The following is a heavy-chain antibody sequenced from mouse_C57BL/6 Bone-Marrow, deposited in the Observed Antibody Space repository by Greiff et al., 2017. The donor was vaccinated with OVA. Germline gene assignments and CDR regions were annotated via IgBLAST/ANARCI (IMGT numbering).Heavy chain of an antibody. J-gene: IGHJ1*03. V-gene: IGHV1-19*01. CDR1: GYTFTDYY. D-gene: IGHD1-1*01. CDR3: ASWAYYYYYGTHWYFDV. Sequence: EVQLQQSGPVLVKPGASVKMSCKASGYTFTDYYMNWVKQSHGKSLEWIGVINPYNGGTSYNQKFKGKATLTVDKSSSTAYMELNSLTSEDSAVYYCASWAYYYYYGTHWYFDVWGTGTTVTVSS. CDR2: INPYNGGT.